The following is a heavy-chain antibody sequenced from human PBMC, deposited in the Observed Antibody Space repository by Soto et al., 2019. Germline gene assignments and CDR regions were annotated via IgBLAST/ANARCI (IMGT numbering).Heavy chain of an antibody. CDR2: INGDGSET. Sequence: GSLRLACAASGFTFSTHWIHWVRQAPGKGLVWGSRINGDGSETTYAASVKGRLTISRDNAKNTLYLQMNNLRVEDMAVYYCAGDSPHHSMVAWDYWGQGTLVTVSS. D-gene: IGHD3-10*01. CDR1: GFTFSTHW. CDR3: AGDSPHHSMVAWDY. J-gene: IGHJ4*02. V-gene: IGHV3-74*01.